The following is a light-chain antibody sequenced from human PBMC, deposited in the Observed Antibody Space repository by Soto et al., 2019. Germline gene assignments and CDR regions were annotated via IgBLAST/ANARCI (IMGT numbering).Light chain of an antibody. CDR2: EVT. V-gene: IGLV2-14*01. CDR3: SSYTSRDTRV. J-gene: IGLJ1*01. Sequence: QSALTQPASVSGSPGQSITISCTGTSSDVGGYNFVSWYQQHPVKAPKLIIYEVTNRPAGVSNRFSGSKSGNTASLTISGLQAEDEADYYCSSYTSRDTRVFGTGTKVTVL. CDR1: SSDVGGYNF.